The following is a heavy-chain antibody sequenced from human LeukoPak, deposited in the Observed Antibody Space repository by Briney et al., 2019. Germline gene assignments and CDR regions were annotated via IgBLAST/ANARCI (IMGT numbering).Heavy chain of an antibody. CDR1: GGSISSYY. Sequence: SETLSLTCTVSGGSISSYYWSWIRQPPGKGLEWIGYIYYSGSTYYNPSLKSRVTISVDTSKNQFSLDLSSVTAADTAVYFCARENGYGVSDCWGQGTLVAVSS. D-gene: IGHD4-17*01. J-gene: IGHJ4*02. CDR3: ARENGYGVSDC. V-gene: IGHV4-59*12. CDR2: IYYSGST.